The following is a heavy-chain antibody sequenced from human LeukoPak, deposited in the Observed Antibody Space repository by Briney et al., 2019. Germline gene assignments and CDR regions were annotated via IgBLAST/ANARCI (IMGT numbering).Heavy chain of an antibody. D-gene: IGHD3-22*01. CDR2: ISGSGGST. Sequence: GGSLRLSCAASGFTFSSYAMSWVRQAPGKGLEWVSAISGSGGSTYYADSVKGRFTISRDNSKNTLYLQMNSLRAEDTAVYYCAKSRGITMIVVVRKNYYFDYWSQGTLVTVSS. J-gene: IGHJ4*02. CDR1: GFTFSSYA. V-gene: IGHV3-23*01. CDR3: AKSRGITMIVVVRKNYYFDY.